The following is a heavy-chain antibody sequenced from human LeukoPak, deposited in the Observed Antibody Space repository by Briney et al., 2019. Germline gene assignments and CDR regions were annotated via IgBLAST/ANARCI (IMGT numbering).Heavy chain of an antibody. D-gene: IGHD5-12*01. CDR2: ISVYNGDK. CDR3: AIHHSGYGHFDY. Sequence: ASVKVSCKPSGYTFENYGITWVRQAPGQGLEWMGWISVYNGDKNYAQKLQGRVTMTTDTSTRTAYMELRSLSSDDTAVYYCAIHHSGYGHFDYWGQGTLVTVSS. V-gene: IGHV1-18*01. CDR1: GYTFENYG. J-gene: IGHJ4*02.